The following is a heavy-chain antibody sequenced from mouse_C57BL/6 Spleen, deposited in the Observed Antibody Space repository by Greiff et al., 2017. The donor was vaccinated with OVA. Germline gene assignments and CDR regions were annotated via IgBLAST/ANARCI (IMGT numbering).Heavy chain of an antibody. Sequence: QVQLQQPGAELVKPGASVKLSCKASGYTFTSYWMQWVKQRPGQGLEWIGEIDPSDSYTNYNQKFKGKATLTVDTSSSTAYMQLSSLTSEDSAVYDCARRRGEDYWGQGTTLTVSS. CDR2: IDPSDSYT. CDR1: GYTFTSYW. CDR3: ARRRGEDY. V-gene: IGHV1-50*01. J-gene: IGHJ2*01.